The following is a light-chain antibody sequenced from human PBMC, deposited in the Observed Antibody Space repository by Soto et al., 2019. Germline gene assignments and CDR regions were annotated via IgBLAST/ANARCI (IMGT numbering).Light chain of an antibody. CDR3: SSYTSSSTPVV. CDR1: ASNIGTYA. CDR2: SND. J-gene: IGLJ2*01. V-gene: IGLV1-44*01. Sequence: QSVLTQPPSASGAPGQRVTISCFGSASNIGTYAVNWYQQLPGTAPKLLIYSNDQRPSGVPDRFSGSKSGTSASLAISGLQSDDEADYYCSSYTSSSTPVVFGGGTKLTVL.